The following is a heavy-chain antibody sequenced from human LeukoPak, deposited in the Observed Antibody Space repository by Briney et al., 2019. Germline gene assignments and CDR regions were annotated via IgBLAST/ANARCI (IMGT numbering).Heavy chain of an antibody. CDR2: ISSDGSGT. Sequence: GESLRLSCAASGFTFDDHGMSWVRQAPGKGLVWVSRISSDGSGTSHADSVKGRFTISRDNAKNTLYLQMNSLRAEDTAVYYCARPTAGTWYYFDYWGQGTLVTVS. V-gene: IGHV3-74*01. CDR3: ARPTAGTWYYFDY. D-gene: IGHD6-13*01. CDR1: GFTFDDHG. J-gene: IGHJ4*02.